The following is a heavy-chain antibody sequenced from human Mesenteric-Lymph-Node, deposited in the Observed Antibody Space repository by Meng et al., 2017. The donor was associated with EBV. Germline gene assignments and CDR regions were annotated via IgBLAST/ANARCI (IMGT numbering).Heavy chain of an antibody. CDR1: GDSVSTDDGG. Sequence: QAPVSGPGLVQPSQTLSPPWAIAGDSVSTDDGGWNWMRQSPSRGLEWLGRTYYRSKWFNDYAVSVKRRITINPDTSKNQFTLHMNSVTPEDTAVYYCARWEHDSGEFDSWGQGNLVTVSS. V-gene: IGHV6-1*02. CDR3: ARWEHDSGEFDS. D-gene: IGHD6-19*01. CDR2: TYYRSKWFN. J-gene: IGHJ4*02.